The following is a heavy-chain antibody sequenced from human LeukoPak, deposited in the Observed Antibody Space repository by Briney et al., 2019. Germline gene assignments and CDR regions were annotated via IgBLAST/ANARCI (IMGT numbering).Heavy chain of an antibody. CDR3: ARDRYYYMDV. V-gene: IGHV3-21*01. Sequence: GGSLRLSCAASGFTFTSYNMNWVRQAPGKGLEWVSSITSSSYIYYADSVKGRFTISRDNAKNSLYLQVNSLRAEDTAVYYCARDRYYYMDVWGKGTTVTVSS. CDR1: GFTFTSYN. CDR2: ITSSSYI. J-gene: IGHJ6*03.